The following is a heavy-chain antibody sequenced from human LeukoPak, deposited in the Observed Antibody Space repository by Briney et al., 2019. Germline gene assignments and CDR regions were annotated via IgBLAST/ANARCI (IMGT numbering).Heavy chain of an antibody. CDR1: GESISGFY. CDR2: IYYSGST. CDR3: ARDRGTWNDDGFDY. J-gene: IGHJ4*02. D-gene: IGHD1-1*01. Sequence: PSETLSLTCTVSGESISGFYWIWIRQPPGKGLEWIGYIYYSGSTNYNPSLKSRVTISVDTSKNQFSLKLSSVTAADTAVYYCARDRGTWNDDGFDYWGQGTLATVSS. V-gene: IGHV4-59*01.